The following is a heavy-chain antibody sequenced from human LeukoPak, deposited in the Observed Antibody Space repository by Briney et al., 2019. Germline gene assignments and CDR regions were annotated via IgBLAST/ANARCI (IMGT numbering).Heavy chain of an antibody. CDR2: IRYDELQD. CDR1: GFTFRNHG. D-gene: IGHD4-17*01. Sequence: GSLRLSCATSGFTFRNHGMHWVRQAPGKGLEWVAFIRYDELQDYYADSVRGRFTISRDNAKNSLYLQVNSLRAEDTAVYSCARVRVYGDSHAFDIWGQGTMVTVSS. V-gene: IGHV3-30*02. J-gene: IGHJ3*02. CDR3: ARVRVYGDSHAFDI.